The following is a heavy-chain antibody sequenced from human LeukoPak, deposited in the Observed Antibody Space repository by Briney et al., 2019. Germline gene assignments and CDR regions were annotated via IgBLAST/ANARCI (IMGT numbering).Heavy chain of an antibody. J-gene: IGHJ4*02. CDR2: INHSGST. D-gene: IGHD6-6*01. CDR3: ARGRGSSSMGDFPSKDHDFAY. V-gene: IGHV4-34*01. CDR1: GGSFSGYY. Sequence: HSETLSLTCAVHGGSFSGYYWSWIRQPPGKGLEWIGEINHSGSTNYNPSLKSRVTISVDTSKNQFSLKLSSVTAADTAVYYCARGRGSSSMGDFPSKDHDFAYWGQGTLVTVSS.